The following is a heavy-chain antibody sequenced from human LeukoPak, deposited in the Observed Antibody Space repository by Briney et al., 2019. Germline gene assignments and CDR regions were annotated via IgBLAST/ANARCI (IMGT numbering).Heavy chain of an antibody. CDR1: GGSISSYY. CDR3: AREASSSWYHYYGMDV. V-gene: IGHV4-59*01. CDR2: IYYSGGT. Sequence: PSATLSLTCTVSGGSISSYYWSWIRQPPGKGLEWNGYIYYSGGTNYNPSLKSRVTISVDTSKNQFSLKLSSVTAADTAVYYCAREASSSWYHYYGMDVWGQGTTVTVSS. D-gene: IGHD6-13*01. J-gene: IGHJ6*02.